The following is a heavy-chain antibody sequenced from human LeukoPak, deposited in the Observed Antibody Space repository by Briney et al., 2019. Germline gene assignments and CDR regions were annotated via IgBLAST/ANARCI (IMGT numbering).Heavy chain of an antibody. J-gene: IGHJ4*02. CDR2: ISAYNGNT. D-gene: IGHD1-26*01. CDR3: ARGRGSYNY. Sequence: ASVKVTCKASGYTFTSYGFSWQRQPPGQGLEWMGWISAYNGNTNYAQKLQGRVTMTTDTSTSTANMELRSLRSDDTAGYYCARGRGSYNYWGQGTLVTVSS. V-gene: IGHV1-18*01. CDR1: GYTFTSYG.